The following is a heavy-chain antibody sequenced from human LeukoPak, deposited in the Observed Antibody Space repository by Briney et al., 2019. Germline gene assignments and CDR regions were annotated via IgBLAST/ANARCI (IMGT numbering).Heavy chain of an antibody. CDR2: ISFDGTNK. J-gene: IGHJ6*02. CDR1: GITLSSYD. Sequence: GRSLRLSCAASGITLSSYDMHWVRQAPGKALEWVAVISFDGTNKYYADSVKGRLTISRDNSENTLHLQMNSLKAEDTAVYFCAREVAVSGTENGAFNVWGPGTTVTVSS. D-gene: IGHD6-19*01. CDR3: AREVAVSGTENGAFNV. V-gene: IGHV3-30-3*01.